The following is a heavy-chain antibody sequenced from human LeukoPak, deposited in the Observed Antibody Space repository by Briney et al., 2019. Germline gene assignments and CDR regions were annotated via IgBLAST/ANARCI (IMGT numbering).Heavy chain of an antibody. CDR1: GYTFIDYG. V-gene: IGHV1-18*01. Sequence: ASAKVSCKASGYTFIDYGVSWVRQAPGQGLEWMRWISTYNGHTYYAQKLQGRVTMTTDTSTSTAYMEPRSLRSDDTAVYYCARDAAAAGPFDYWGQGTLVTVSS. CDR3: ARDAAAAGPFDY. J-gene: IGHJ4*02. D-gene: IGHD6-13*01. CDR2: ISTYNGHT.